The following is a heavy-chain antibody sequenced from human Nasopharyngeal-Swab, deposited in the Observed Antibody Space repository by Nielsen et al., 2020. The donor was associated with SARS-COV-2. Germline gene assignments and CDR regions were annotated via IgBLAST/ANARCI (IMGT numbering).Heavy chain of an antibody. CDR3: ARDVWITMVRGVIDY. Sequence: GGSLRLSCAASGFTFSSYSMNWVRQAPGKGLEWVSSISSSSSYIYYADSVKGRFTISRDNAKSSLYLQMNSLRAEDTAVYYCARDVWITMVRGVIDYWGQGTLVTVSS. V-gene: IGHV3-21*01. D-gene: IGHD3-10*01. CDR1: GFTFSSYS. CDR2: ISSSSSYI. J-gene: IGHJ4*02.